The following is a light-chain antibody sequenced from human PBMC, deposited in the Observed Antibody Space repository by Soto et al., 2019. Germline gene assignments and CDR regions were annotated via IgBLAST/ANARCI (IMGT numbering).Light chain of an antibody. V-gene: IGKV1-9*01. CDR3: QQLNSYPYS. Sequence: IQWTQSPSSLCPSVGDRVTITCRASQGIASYLAWYLQRPGKVPKLLIYDASILQSGVSSRFSGSGSGTEFTLTISSLQAEDIATYYCQQLNSYPYSFGGGTKVDIK. CDR1: QGIASY. CDR2: DAS. J-gene: IGKJ4*01.